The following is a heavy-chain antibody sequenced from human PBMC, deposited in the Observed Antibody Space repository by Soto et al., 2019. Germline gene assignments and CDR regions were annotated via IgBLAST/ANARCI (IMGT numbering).Heavy chain of an antibody. D-gene: IGHD5-12*01. Sequence: PSETLSLTCSVSGGYISSYYWSWIRQPAGKGLEWIGRIFSSGNTHYNPSLKSRVTMSVDTSKNQISLRLTSVTAADTAVYYCARERGVGGSTGDYDQWGQGTLVTVSS. CDR3: ARERGVGGSTGDYDQ. CDR1: GGYISSYY. V-gene: IGHV4-4*07. J-gene: IGHJ4*02. CDR2: IFSSGNT.